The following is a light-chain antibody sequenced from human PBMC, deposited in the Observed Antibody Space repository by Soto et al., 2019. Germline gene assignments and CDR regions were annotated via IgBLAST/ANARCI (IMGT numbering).Light chain of an antibody. CDR2: WAS. CDR1: QSVLYSSNNKNY. V-gene: IGKV4-1*01. CDR3: QQYSSTPWT. J-gene: IGKJ1*01. Sequence: DIVMTQSPDSLAVSLGERATINCKSSQSVLYSSNNKNYLAWYQQKPGQPPKLLIYWASTRESGVPDRFSGSGSGTDFTLTISSLQAEDVAFYYCQQYSSTPWTFGQGTTVEVK.